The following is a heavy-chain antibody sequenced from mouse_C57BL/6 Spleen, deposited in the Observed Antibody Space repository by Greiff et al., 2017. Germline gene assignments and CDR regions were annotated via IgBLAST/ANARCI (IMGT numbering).Heavy chain of an antibody. V-gene: IGHV5-4*03. Sequence: EVKLMESGGGLVKPGGSLKLSCAASGFTFSSYAMSWVRQTPEKRLEWVATISDGGSYTSYPDNVKGRFTISRDNAKNNLYLQMSHLKSEDTAMYYCARGEGLWYFDGWGTGTTVTVSS. CDR3: ARGEGLWYFDG. CDR2: ISDGGSYT. J-gene: IGHJ1*03. CDR1: GFTFSSYA.